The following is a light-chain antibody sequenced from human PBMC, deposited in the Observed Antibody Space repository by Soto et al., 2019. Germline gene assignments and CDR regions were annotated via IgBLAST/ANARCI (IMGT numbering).Light chain of an antibody. CDR2: EVN. J-gene: IGLJ1*01. Sequence: QSALTQPASVSGSPRQSITISCTGASSDVGGYTYVSWYQQHPGKAPKLMIYEVNNRPSGVSNRFSGSKSGNTASLTISGLQAEDEPDYYCSSYTSSSTLYVFGTGTRSPS. CDR1: SSDVGGYTY. CDR3: SSYTSSSTLYV. V-gene: IGLV2-14*01.